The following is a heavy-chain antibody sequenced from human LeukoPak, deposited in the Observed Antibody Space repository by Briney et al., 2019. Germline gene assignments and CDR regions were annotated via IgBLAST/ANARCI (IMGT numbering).Heavy chain of an antibody. CDR2: TYSGGST. Sequence: GGSLRLSCAASGFTVSSNYMSWVRQAPGKGLEWVSVTYSGGSTYYADSVKGRFTISRDNSKNTLYLQMNSLRAEDTAGYYCARIAAAGGYFDYWGQGTLVTVSS. D-gene: IGHD6-13*01. V-gene: IGHV3-66*02. CDR3: ARIAAAGGYFDY. J-gene: IGHJ4*02. CDR1: GFTVSSNY.